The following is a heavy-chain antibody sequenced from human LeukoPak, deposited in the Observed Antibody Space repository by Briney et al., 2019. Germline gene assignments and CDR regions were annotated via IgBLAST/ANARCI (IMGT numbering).Heavy chain of an antibody. J-gene: IGHJ4*02. CDR2: IGGDYYT. Sequence: GGSLRLSCAASGFTFSSYWMSWVRQAPGKGLEGVSSIGGDYYTYYVDSVQGRFTISRDNSKNTLYLQMNSLRAEATAVYYCAKEALYSSIDYWGQGTLVTVSA. D-gene: IGHD2-2*01. V-gene: IGHV3-23*01. CDR3: AKEALYSSIDY. CDR1: GFTFSSYW.